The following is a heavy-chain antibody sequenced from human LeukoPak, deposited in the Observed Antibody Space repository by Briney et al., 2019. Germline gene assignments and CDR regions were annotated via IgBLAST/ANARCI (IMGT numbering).Heavy chain of an antibody. Sequence: TGGSLRLSCAASGFTFSSYGMHWVRQAPGKGLEWVAFIRYDGSNKYYADSVKGRFTISRDNSKNTLYLQMNSLRAEDTAVYYCAKDPFWYCGGDCFEGGYFDYWGQGTLVTVSS. CDR3: AKDPFWYCGGDCFEGGYFDY. CDR2: IRYDGSNK. D-gene: IGHD2-21*02. CDR1: GFTFSSYG. V-gene: IGHV3-30*02. J-gene: IGHJ4*02.